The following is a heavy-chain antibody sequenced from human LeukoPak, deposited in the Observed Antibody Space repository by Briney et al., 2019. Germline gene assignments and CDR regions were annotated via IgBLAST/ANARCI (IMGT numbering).Heavy chain of an antibody. CDR1: VGTFSSYA. CDR2: IIPIFGTA. D-gene: IGHD4-17*01. Sequence: SVRASCKASVGTFSSYAISGVRQAPGQRVEWMGGIIPIFGTANYAQKSQGRVTITADKSTSTAYMELSSLRSDDTAVYYCARVPLKRTTVTTSWFDPWGQGTLVTVSS. CDR3: ARVPLKRTTVTTSWFDP. V-gene: IGHV1-69*06. J-gene: IGHJ5*02.